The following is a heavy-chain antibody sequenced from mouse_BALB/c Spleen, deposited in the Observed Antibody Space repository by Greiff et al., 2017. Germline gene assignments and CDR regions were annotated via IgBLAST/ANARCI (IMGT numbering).Heavy chain of an antibody. CDR3: ASDGKSAMDY. CDR1: GYTFTSYW. Sequence: QVQLKQPGAELVKPGASVKLSCKASGYTFTSYWMHWVKQRPGQGLEWIGEINPSNGRTNYNEKFKSKATLTVDKSSSTAYMQLSSLTSEDSAVYYCASDGKSAMDYWGQGTSVTVSS. D-gene: IGHD2-1*01. V-gene: IGHV1S81*02. CDR2: INPSNGRT. J-gene: IGHJ4*01.